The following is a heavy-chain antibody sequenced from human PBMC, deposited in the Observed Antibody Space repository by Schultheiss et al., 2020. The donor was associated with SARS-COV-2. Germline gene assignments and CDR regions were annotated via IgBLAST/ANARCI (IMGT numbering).Heavy chain of an antibody. CDR3: ARIDYGGKRGSWDY. CDR2: ISSSSSTI. J-gene: IGHJ4*02. CDR1: GFTFSSYW. D-gene: IGHD4-23*01. Sequence: GGSLRLSCAASGFTFSSYWMSWVRQAPGKGLEWVSYISSSSSTIYYADSVKGRFTISRDNAKNSLYLQMNSLRAEDTAVYYCARIDYGGKRGSWDYWGQGTLVTVSS. V-gene: IGHV3-48*01.